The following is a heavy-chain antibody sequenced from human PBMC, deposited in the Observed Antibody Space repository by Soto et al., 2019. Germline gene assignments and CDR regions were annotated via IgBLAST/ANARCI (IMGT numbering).Heavy chain of an antibody. CDR2: INPSGGST. Sequence: ASVKVSCKASGYTFTSYYMHWVRQAPGQGLEWMGIINPSGGSTSYAQKFQGRVTMTRDTSTSTVYMELSSLRSEDTAVYYCARDLEEIVVVVAATPPGFGVDYWGQGTLVTV. V-gene: IGHV1-46*01. J-gene: IGHJ4*02. CDR3: ARDLEEIVVVVAATPPGFGVDY. CDR1: GYTFTSYY. D-gene: IGHD2-15*01.